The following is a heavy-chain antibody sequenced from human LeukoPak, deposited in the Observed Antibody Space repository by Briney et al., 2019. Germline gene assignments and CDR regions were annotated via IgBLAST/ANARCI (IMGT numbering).Heavy chain of an antibody. V-gene: IGHV4-34*01. CDR1: GGSFSGYY. CDR2: INHSGST. D-gene: IGHD3-10*01. CDR3: ARLRGAFSCWFDP. J-gene: IGHJ5*02. Sequence: SETLCLTCAVYGGSFSGYYWSWIRQPPGKGLEWIGEINHSGSTNYNPSLKSRVTISVDTSKNQFSLKLSSVTAADTAVYYCARLRGAFSCWFDPWGQGTLVTVSS.